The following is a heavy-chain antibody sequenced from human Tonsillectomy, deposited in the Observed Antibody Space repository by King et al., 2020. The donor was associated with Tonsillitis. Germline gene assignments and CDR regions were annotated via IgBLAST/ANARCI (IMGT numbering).Heavy chain of an antibody. CDR2: ISGNSDTI. D-gene: IGHD3-10*01. CDR1: GFIFYDYA. CDR3: VISSGSYYSDFDF. V-gene: IGHV3-9*01. Sequence: QLVQSGGGLVQPGRSLRLSCAASGFIFYDYAMHWVRQVPGKGLEWVSGISGNSDTIDYVDSVKGRFTISRDNVKRSLYLQMNSLRPEDTALYYCVISSGSYYSDFDFWGQGTLVIVSS. J-gene: IGHJ4*02.